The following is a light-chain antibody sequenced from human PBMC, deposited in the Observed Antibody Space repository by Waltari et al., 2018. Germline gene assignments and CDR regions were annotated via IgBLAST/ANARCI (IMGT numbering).Light chain of an antibody. J-gene: IGKJ5*01. V-gene: IGKV3-20*01. Sequence: EIVLTQSPGTLSLSPGERATLSCRASQNVVGTYLAWYQQKPGQAPRLLISGTDTRATGIPDRFTGSESGTDFTLTISRLEPEDFAVYYCQQYGNLPITFGQGTRLESK. CDR3: QQYGNLPIT. CDR1: QNVVGTY. CDR2: GTD.